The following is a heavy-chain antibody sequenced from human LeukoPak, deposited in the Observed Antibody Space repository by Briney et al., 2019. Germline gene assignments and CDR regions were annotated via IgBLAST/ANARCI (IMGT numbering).Heavy chain of an antibody. V-gene: IGHV4-59*08. Sequence: SETLSLTCTVSVGSISSYYWSWIRQPPGKGLEWIGYIYYSGSTNYNPSLKSRVTISVDTSKNQFSLKLSSVTAADTAVYYCARRRDGYNQVIDYWGQGTLVTVSS. D-gene: IGHD5-24*01. J-gene: IGHJ4*02. CDR1: VGSISSYY. CDR2: IYYSGST. CDR3: ARRRDGYNQVIDY.